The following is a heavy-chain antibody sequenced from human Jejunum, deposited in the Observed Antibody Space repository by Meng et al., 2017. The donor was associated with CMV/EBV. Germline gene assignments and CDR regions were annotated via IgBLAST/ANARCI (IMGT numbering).Heavy chain of an antibody. J-gene: IGHJ4*02. Sequence: QLVESGGGVVQPGGSLRLSCVTSGISFSNSGMHWVRQAPGKGLEWVVFIRNDGSEIYYVDSVKGRFTISRDNSKNTVYLQMDSLRVEDTGIYYCVKDKGRTALDYWGQGSLVTVSS. CDR3: VKDKGRTALDY. CDR1: GISFSNSG. V-gene: IGHV3-30*02. D-gene: IGHD3-10*01. CDR2: IRNDGSEI.